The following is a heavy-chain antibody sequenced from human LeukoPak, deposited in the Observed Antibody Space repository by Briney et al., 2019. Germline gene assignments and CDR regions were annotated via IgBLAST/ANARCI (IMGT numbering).Heavy chain of an antibody. CDR2: INHSGST. CDR1: GGSFSGYY. D-gene: IGHD3-10*01. Sequence: SETLSLTCAVYGGSFSGYYWSWIRQPPGKGLEWIGEINHSGSTNYNPSLKSRVTISVDTSKNQFSLKLSSVTAADTAVYYSARGSSFYGSGSYWVSGYYGMDVWGQGTTVTVSS. V-gene: IGHV4-34*01. CDR3: ARGSSFYGSGSYWVSGYYGMDV. J-gene: IGHJ6*02.